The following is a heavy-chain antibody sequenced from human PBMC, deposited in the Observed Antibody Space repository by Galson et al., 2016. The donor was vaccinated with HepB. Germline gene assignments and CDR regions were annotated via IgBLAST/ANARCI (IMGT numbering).Heavy chain of an antibody. J-gene: IGHJ6*02. CDR2: IIPVFGTS. V-gene: IGHV1-69*13. D-gene: IGHD1-26*01. CDR3: ARTLSGSSFDYAMDV. Sequence: SVKVSCKASGGTFSRNGISWVRQAPGQGLEWIGGIIPVFGTSNYAQRFQGRVTIIPDESTSTAYMDLNSLRSDDTAVFYCARTLSGSSFDYAMDVWGHGTTVTVSS. CDR1: GGTFSRNG.